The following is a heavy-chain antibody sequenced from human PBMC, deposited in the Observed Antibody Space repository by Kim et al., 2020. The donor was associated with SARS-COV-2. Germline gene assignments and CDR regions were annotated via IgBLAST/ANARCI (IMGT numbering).Heavy chain of an antibody. CDR1: GFTFSGFW. J-gene: IGHJ4*02. V-gene: IGHV3-7*01. Sequence: GGSLRLSCVTSGFTFSGFWMSWVRQTPGKGLEWVANIKQDGGLIFYADSVKGRFTISRDNAKKSLFLQMNSLRVEDTAVYYCARDRGIMARGVTIDYWGQGTLVSVSS. D-gene: IGHD3-10*01. CDR2: IKQDGGLI. CDR3: ARDRGIMARGVTIDY.